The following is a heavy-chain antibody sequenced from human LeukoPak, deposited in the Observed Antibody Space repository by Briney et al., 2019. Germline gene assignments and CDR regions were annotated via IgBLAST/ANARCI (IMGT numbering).Heavy chain of an antibody. D-gene: IGHD3-3*01. CDR3: ARDAKPDYDFWSGYYPTPVYYYMDV. Sequence: SETLSLTCAVYGGSFSGYYWSWIRQPAGKGLEWIGRIYTSGSTMSVDTSKNQFSLKLSSVSAADTAVYYCARDAKPDYDFWSGYYPTPVYYYMDVWGKGTTVTVSS. CDR1: GGSFSGYY. J-gene: IGHJ6*03. CDR2: IYTSGS. V-gene: IGHV4-4*07.